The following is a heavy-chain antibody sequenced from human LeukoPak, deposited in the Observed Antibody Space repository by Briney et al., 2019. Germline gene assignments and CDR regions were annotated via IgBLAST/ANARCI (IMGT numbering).Heavy chain of an antibody. D-gene: IGHD3-22*01. CDR3: ARLQGNYNTYDY. V-gene: IGHV3-7*01. Sequence: GGSLRLSCATSGFTFKTFWMSWVRQAPGKGLERVASINSDGTGKYYVDSVKGRSTISRDNGADSVYLEMNSLRAEDTAVYFCARLQGNYNTYDYWGQGTLVTVSS. CDR2: INSDGTGK. J-gene: IGHJ4*02. CDR1: GFTFKTFW.